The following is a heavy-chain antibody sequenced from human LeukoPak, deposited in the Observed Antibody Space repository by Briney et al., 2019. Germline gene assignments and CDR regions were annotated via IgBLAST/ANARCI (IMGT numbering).Heavy chain of an antibody. V-gene: IGHV4-4*09. Sequence: SETLSLTCTVSGGSISSYYWSWIRQPPGKGLEWIGYIYTSGSTNYNPSLKSRVTISVDTSKNQFSLKLSSVTAADTAVYYCARGVVAAAGWFDPWGQGTLVTVSS. J-gene: IGHJ5*02. CDR3: ARGVVAAAGWFDP. CDR2: IYTSGST. CDR1: GGSISSYY. D-gene: IGHD6-13*01.